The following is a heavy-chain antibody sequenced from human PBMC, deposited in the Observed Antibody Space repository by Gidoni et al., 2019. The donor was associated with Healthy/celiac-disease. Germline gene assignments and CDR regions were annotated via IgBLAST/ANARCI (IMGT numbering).Heavy chain of an antibody. Sequence: VQPGGSLKLSCAASGFTFSGSAMHWVRQASGKGLEWVGRIRSKANSYATAYAASVKGRFTISRDDSKNTAYLQMNSLKTEDTAVYYCTRLGDGYNYDYWGQGTLVTVSS. CDR2: IRSKANSYAT. J-gene: IGHJ4*02. CDR3: TRLGDGYNYDY. V-gene: IGHV3-73*01. D-gene: IGHD5-12*01. CDR1: GFTFSGSA.